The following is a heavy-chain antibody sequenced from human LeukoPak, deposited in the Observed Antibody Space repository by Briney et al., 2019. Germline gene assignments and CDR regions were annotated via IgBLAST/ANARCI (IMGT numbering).Heavy chain of an antibody. D-gene: IGHD2-15*01. V-gene: IGHV3-64*01. CDR3: AREGRKSRGVDIVRKKETGYYYYMDV. CDR1: GFRFSSYS. Sequence: GGSLRLSCAASGFRFSSYSMHWVRQAPGRGLEYVSAISENGGDTYYANSVKGRFTISRDNSKNTLYLQMGSLRAEDMAVYYCAREGRKSRGVDIVRKKETGYYYYMDVWGKGTTVTVSS. CDR2: ISENGGDT. J-gene: IGHJ6*03.